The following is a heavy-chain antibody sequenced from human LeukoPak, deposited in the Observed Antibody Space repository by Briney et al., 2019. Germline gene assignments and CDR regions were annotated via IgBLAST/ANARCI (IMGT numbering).Heavy chain of an antibody. Sequence: PSETLSLTCTVSGGSISSGSYYWSWIRQPAGKGLEWIGRIHTSGSTNYNPSLKSRVTISVDTSKNQFSLKLSSVTAADTAVYYCAREEERYGDYAPDYWGQGTLVTVSS. V-gene: IGHV4-61*02. D-gene: IGHD4-17*01. J-gene: IGHJ4*02. CDR2: IHTSGST. CDR3: AREEERYGDYAPDY. CDR1: GGSISSGSYY.